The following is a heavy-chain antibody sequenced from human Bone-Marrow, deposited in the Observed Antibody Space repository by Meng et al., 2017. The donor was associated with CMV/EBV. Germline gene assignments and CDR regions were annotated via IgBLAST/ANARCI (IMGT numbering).Heavy chain of an antibody. J-gene: IGHJ4*02. V-gene: IGHV1-8*01. CDR2: MKPNSGNT. Sequence: QVQLVQSGAEVRTPGATVMVSCKTSGYTFTSYDVHWVRQATGHGLEWMGWMKPNSGNTGYLQKFQDRVTMTRNTSISTAYMELSSLTSEDTAIYYCARFASGSSTNWGQGTLVTAPQ. CDR1: GYTFTSYD. CDR3: ARFASGSSTN. D-gene: IGHD3-10*01.